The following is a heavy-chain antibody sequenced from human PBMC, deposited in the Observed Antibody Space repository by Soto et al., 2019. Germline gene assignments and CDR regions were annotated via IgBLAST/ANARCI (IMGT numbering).Heavy chain of an antibody. CDR3: ARSNSGYSSSWSQIFDY. J-gene: IGHJ4*02. CDR2: IGTAGDT. Sequence: EVQLVESGGGLVQPGGSLRLSCAASGFTFSSYDMHWVRQATGKGLEWVSAIGTAGDTYYPGSVKGRFTISRENAKNSLYLQMNSLRAEDTAVYYCARSNSGYSSSWSQIFDYWGQGTLVTVSS. D-gene: IGHD6-13*01. V-gene: IGHV3-13*01. CDR1: GFTFSSYD.